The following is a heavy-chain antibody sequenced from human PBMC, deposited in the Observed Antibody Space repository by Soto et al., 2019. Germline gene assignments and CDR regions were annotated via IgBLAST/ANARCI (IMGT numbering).Heavy chain of an antibody. CDR3: AIKAERNAQTFDF. D-gene: IGHD2-2*01. CDR1: GGIFKNFD. Sequence: ASVKVSCKTSGGIFKNFDIGWVRQSPGQGLEWMGEIIPLFNATNYAQKFRGRVTVTADESTRTAYMELTRLTYDDTAVYFCAIKAERNAQTFDFWGQGTLVTVSS. J-gene: IGHJ4*02. V-gene: IGHV1-69*13. CDR2: IIPLFNAT.